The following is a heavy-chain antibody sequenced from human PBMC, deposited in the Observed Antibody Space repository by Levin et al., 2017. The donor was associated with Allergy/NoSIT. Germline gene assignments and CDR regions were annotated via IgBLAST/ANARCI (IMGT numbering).Heavy chain of an antibody. CDR3: TTEAPYYDILTGYYTGWFDP. V-gene: IGHV3-15*01. CDR2: IKRKTDGGTT. J-gene: IGHJ5*02. D-gene: IGHD3-9*01. CDR1: GFTFSNAW. Sequence: AGGSLRLSCAASGFTFSNAWMSWVRQAPGKGLEWVGRIKRKTDGGTTDYAAPVKGRFTISRDDSKNTVFLQMSSLKTEDTAVYYCTTEAPYYDILTGYYTGWFDPWGQGTLVTVSS.